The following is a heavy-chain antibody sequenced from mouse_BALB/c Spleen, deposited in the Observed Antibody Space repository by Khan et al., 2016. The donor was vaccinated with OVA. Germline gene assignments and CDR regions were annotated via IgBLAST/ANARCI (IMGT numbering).Heavy chain of an antibody. J-gene: IGHJ4*01. CDR2: ISSSGST. V-gene: IGHV3-2*02. D-gene: IGHD2-3*01. CDR3: ARDGSRYNYAMDY. CDR1: GYSITSDYA. Sequence: EVQLQQSGPGLVKPSQSLSLTCTVTGYSITSDYAWNWIRQFPGNKLEWMGYISSSGSTNYNPALKSRISITRDTSKNQFFLQLNSWTNEDTATYYCARDGSRYNYAMDYWGQGTSVTVSS.